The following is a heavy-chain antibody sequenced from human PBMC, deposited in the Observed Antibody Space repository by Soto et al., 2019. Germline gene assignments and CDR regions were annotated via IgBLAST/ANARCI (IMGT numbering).Heavy chain of an antibody. CDR3: ATGRGDVLY. CDR2: IKSKTDGGTT. V-gene: IGHV3-15*07. D-gene: IGHD3-10*01. Sequence: EVQLVESGGDLAKPGGSLRLSCAVSGFTFSYAWMNWVRQAPGKGLEWVGRIKSKTDGGTTDYAAPVKGRFTISRDDSRNIVLLQMNSLGTADTAVYCCATGRGDVLYGGQGTRVTVSS. CDR1: GFTFSYAW. J-gene: IGHJ4*02.